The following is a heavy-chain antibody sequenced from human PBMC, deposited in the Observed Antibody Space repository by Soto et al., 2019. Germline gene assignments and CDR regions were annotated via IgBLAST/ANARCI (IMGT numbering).Heavy chain of an antibody. V-gene: IGHV4-59*01. J-gene: IGHJ4*02. D-gene: IGHD6-13*01. CDR1: GGSMIAYY. Sequence: SETLCLTCPVSGGSMIAYYWNWMRQPPGKGLQWIGYTYYSGSTTYNPSLKSRVTISVDSSKNQFSLKLDSVTPADTAVYYCARVRGTAGKRYFDYWGPGTLVTVSS. CDR2: TYYSGST. CDR3: ARVRGTAGKRYFDY.